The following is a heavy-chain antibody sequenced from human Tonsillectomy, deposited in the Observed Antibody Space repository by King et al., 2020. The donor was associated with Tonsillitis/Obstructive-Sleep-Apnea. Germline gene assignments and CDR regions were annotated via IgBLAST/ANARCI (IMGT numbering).Heavy chain of an antibody. Sequence: QLQESGPGLVKPSETLSLTCTVSGGSISSYYWSWIRQPPGKGLEWIGYIYYSGSTNYNPSLKSRVTISVDTSKNQFSLKLSSVTAADTAVYYCARQPSQNTIFGVVIWFDPWGQGTLVTVSS. J-gene: IGHJ5*02. CDR1: GGSISSYY. CDR3: ARQPSQNTIFGVVIWFDP. D-gene: IGHD3-3*01. V-gene: IGHV4-59*08. CDR2: IYYSGST.